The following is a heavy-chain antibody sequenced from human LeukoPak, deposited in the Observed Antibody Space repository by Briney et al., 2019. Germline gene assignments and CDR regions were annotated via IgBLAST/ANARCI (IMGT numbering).Heavy chain of an antibody. Sequence: PSETLSPTCTVSGGSISSYYWSWIRQPPGKGLEWIGYIYYSGSTNYNPSLKSRVTISVDTSKNQFSLKLSSVTAADTAVYYWARGSKYTSSWYFDYWGQGTLVTVSS. V-gene: IGHV4-59*01. J-gene: IGHJ4*02. CDR2: IYYSGST. CDR1: GGSISSYY. D-gene: IGHD6-13*01. CDR3: ARGSKYTSSWYFDY.